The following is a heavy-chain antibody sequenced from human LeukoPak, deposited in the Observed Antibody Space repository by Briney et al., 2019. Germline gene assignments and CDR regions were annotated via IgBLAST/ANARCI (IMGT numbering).Heavy chain of an antibody. D-gene: IGHD3-22*01. CDR3: AKASTKWLPHDASDS. Sequence: RGSLRLSCAASGFTFSSYGMHWVRQAPGQGLEWVGVISYDGSNKYYADSVQGRFTISRDNSKNTLYLQMSSLRAEDTAVYYCAKASTKWLPHDASDSWGEATMVTVSS. J-gene: IGHJ3*02. CDR2: ISYDGSNK. CDR1: GFTFSSYG. V-gene: IGHV3-30*18.